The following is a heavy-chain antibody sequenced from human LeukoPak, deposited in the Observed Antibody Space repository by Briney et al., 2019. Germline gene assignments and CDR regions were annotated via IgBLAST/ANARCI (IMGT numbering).Heavy chain of an antibody. V-gene: IGHV3-23*01. CDR1: GFTFSNYA. J-gene: IGHJ4*02. CDR2: ISGSGGST. Sequence: PGGSLRLSCAVSGFTFSNYAMSWVRQAPGKGLEWVSGISGSGGSTFYADSVKGRFTISRDNAKNSLYLQMNSLRAEDTAVYYCAREGIAVAGIDYWGQGTLVTVSS. D-gene: IGHD6-19*01. CDR3: AREGIAVAGIDY.